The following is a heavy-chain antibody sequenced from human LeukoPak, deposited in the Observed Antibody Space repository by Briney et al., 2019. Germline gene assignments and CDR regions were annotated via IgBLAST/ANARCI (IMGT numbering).Heavy chain of an antibody. V-gene: IGHV1-8*01. CDR1: GYTFTSYD. CDR2: MNPNSGNT. CDR3: ARDYGDFYGMDV. Sequence: GASVKVSCKASGYTFTSYDINWVRQATGQGLEWMGWMNPNSGNTGYAQKFQGRVTMTRNTSISTAYMELSSLRSEDTAVYYCARDYGDFYGMDVWGQGTTVTVSS. J-gene: IGHJ6*02. D-gene: IGHD4-17*01.